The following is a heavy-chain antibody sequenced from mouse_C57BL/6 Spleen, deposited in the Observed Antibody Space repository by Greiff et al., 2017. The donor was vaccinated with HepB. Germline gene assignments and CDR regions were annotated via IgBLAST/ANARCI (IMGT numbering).Heavy chain of an antibody. CDR1: GYTFTSYG. D-gene: IGHD2-1*01. CDR3: ARGIYYGNPCFAY. J-gene: IGHJ3*01. CDR2: IYPRSGTT. V-gene: IGHV1-81*01. Sequence: VQLQESGAELARPGASVKLSCKASGYTFTSYGISWVKQRTGQGLEWIGEIYPRSGTTYCNDKFKGKDTLTEDKSSSTAYLELRSLTSDDSAVYCCARGIYYGNPCFAYWGHGTLVTVSA.